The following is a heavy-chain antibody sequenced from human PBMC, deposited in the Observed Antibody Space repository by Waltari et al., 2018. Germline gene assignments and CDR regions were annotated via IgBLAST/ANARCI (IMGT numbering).Heavy chain of an antibody. D-gene: IGHD4-17*01. CDR1: GFSFCHYP. V-gene: IGHV3-23*01. Sequence: EVQLLESGGDLVQPGGSLRLSCAASGFSFCHYPRAWVRQAPGQGLEWVSTMTADGRSRNYADSVKGRFTISRDNSQNTLDLQMNTLRAEDTAVYFCAKADFGDPFWYFDLWGRGTLVTV. CDR2: MTADGRSR. CDR3: AKADFGDPFWYFDL. J-gene: IGHJ2*01.